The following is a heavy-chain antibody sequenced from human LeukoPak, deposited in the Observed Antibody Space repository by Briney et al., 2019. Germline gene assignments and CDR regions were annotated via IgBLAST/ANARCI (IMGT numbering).Heavy chain of an antibody. Sequence: GGSLRLSCADSGFTFSSYEMNWVRQAPGKGLEWVSYISSGGNTIYYADSVKGRFTISRDNAKNSLYLQMNSLRAEDTAVYYCAREGTAMVSFDYWGQGTLVTVSS. CDR2: ISSGGNTI. J-gene: IGHJ4*02. D-gene: IGHD5-18*01. V-gene: IGHV3-48*03. CDR1: GFTFSSYE. CDR3: AREGTAMVSFDY.